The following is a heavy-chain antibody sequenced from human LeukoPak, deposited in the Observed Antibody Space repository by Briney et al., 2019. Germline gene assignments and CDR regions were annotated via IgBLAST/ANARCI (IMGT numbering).Heavy chain of an antibody. CDR2: ISYDGSNK. V-gene: IGHV3-30*18. CDR3: AKGRGSYWAPYYFDY. CDR1: GFTFSSYG. D-gene: IGHD1-26*01. Sequence: GRSLRLSCAASGFTFSSYGMHWVRQAPGKGLEWVAVISYDGSNKYYADSVKGRFTIPRDNSKNTLYLQMNSLRAEDTAVYYCAKGRGSYWAPYYFDYWGQGTLVTVSS. J-gene: IGHJ4*02.